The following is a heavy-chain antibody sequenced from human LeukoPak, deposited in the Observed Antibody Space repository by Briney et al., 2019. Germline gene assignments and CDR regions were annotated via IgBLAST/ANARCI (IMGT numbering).Heavy chain of an antibody. J-gene: IGHJ4*02. D-gene: IGHD6-19*01. CDR3: AKDSALGIYSSGWYPFDY. V-gene: IGHV3-23*01. Sequence: GGSLRLSCAASGFTFTSYAMSWVRQAPGKGLDWVSTISGSGGGTYYADSVKGRFTISRDNSKNTLFLQMNSLRPEDTAIYYCAKDSALGIYSSGWYPFDYWGQGTLVTVSS. CDR1: GFTFTSYA. CDR2: ISGSGGGT.